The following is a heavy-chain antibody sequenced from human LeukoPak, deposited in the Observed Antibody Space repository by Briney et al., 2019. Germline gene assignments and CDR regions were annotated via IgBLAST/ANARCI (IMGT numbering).Heavy chain of an antibody. D-gene: IGHD3-22*01. CDR3: ARWDSSGCLDY. V-gene: IGHV3-11*01. Sequence: GGSLRLSCAASGLTFSDYYMSWIRQAPGKGLEWVSYISSSGTTIYYAESVKGGFTISRYNAKNSLYLQMNSLRAEDTAVYLCARWDSSGCLDYWGQGTLVTVSS. CDR1: GLTFSDYY. J-gene: IGHJ4*02. CDR2: ISSSGTTI.